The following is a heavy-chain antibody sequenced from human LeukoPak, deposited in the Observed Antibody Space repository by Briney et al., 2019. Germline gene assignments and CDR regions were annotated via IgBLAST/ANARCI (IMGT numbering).Heavy chain of an antibody. CDR3: AREGVGATTGGWFDP. CDR2: INPNSGGT. D-gene: IGHD1-26*01. Sequence: ASVQVSCKTSGYTSTGYYMHWVRQAPGQGRECMGWINPNSGGTNYAQKFQGRVTMTRDTSISTAYMELSGLRSDDTAVYYCAREGVGATTGGWFDPWGQGTLVTVSS. CDR1: GYTSTGYY. J-gene: IGHJ5*02. V-gene: IGHV1-2*02.